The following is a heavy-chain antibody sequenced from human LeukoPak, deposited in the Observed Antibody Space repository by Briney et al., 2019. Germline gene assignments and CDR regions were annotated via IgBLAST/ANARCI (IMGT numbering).Heavy chain of an antibody. J-gene: IGHJ4*02. Sequence: GASVKVSCKASGGTFSSYAISWVRQAPGQGLEWMGGIIPIFGTANYAQKFQGRVTITTDESTSTAYMELSSLRSEDTAVYYCARGPAEMATIESDYWGQGTLVTVSS. CDR2: IIPIFGTA. D-gene: IGHD5-24*01. CDR3: ARGPAEMATIESDY. CDR1: GGTFSSYA. V-gene: IGHV1-69*05.